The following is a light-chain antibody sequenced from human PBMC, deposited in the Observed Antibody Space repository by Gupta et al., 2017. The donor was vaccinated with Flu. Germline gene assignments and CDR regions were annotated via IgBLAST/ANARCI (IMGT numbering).Light chain of an antibody. J-gene: IGLJ2*01. Sequence: IIACTGNSREMGEYNYGCWYRQQPGKAPKLMISEVSKRPSGVATRFSDTKSGNTAALTSTGLQPEDEADYYCRSNTSGTAYVIFGGGTKLTVL. CDR2: EVS. CDR3: RSNTSGTAYVI. V-gene: IGLV2-14*01. CDR1: SREMGEYNY.